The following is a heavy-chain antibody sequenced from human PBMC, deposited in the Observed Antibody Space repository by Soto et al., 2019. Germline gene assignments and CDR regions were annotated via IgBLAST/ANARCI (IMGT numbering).Heavy chain of an antibody. CDR1: GYTFTSYD. Sequence: ASVKVSCKASGYTFTSYDINWVRQATGQGLEWMGWVNPDSGNTGYAQKFQGRVTMTSNTSISTAYIELSSLRSEDTAVYYCARGQPKFGADYYDSSGPSMDVWGQGTTVTVSS. CDR3: ARGQPKFGADYYDSSGPSMDV. J-gene: IGHJ6*02. V-gene: IGHV1-8*01. CDR2: VNPDSGNT. D-gene: IGHD3-22*01.